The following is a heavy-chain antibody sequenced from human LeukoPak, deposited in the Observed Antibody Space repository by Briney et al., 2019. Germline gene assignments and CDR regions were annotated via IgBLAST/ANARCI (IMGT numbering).Heavy chain of an antibody. D-gene: IGHD3-10*01. CDR2: IKQDGSEK. CDR3: AKDRPGYGSRSGPFDY. J-gene: IGHJ4*02. CDR1: GFTFSSYW. V-gene: IGHV3-7*03. Sequence: GGSLRLSCAASGFTFSSYWMSWVRQAPGNGLEWVANIKQDGSEKYYVDSVKGRFTISRDNAKNSLYLQMNSLRAEDTAVYYCAKDRPGYGSRSGPFDYWGQGILVTVSS.